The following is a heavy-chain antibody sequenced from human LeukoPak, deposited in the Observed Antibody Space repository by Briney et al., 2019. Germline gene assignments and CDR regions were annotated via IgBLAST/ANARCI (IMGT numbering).Heavy chain of an antibody. CDR1: GYTFTGYY. Sequence: ASVKVSCKASGYTFTGYYMHWVRQAPGQGLEWMGWINPNSGGTNYAQKFQGRVTMTRDTSISTAYMELSRLRSDDTAVYYCARDPEGSSGIAVAGPDAFDIWGQGTMVTVSS. CDR2: INPNSGGT. V-gene: IGHV1-2*02. CDR3: ARDPEGSSGIAVAGPDAFDI. D-gene: IGHD6-19*01. J-gene: IGHJ3*02.